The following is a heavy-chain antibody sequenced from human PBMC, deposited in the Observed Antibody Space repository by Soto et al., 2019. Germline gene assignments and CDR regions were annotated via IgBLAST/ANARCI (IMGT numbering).Heavy chain of an antibody. V-gene: IGHV3-21*01. J-gene: IGHJ5*02. CDR2: ISSSSSYI. Sequence: GGSLRLFCAASGFTFSSYSMNWVRQAPGKGLEWVSSISSSSSYIYYADSVKGRFTISRDNAKNSLYLQMNSLRAEDTAVYYCARDPPGIRFQLGDYYGSGMGNWFDPWGQGTLVTVSS. CDR1: GFTFSSYS. D-gene: IGHD3-10*01. CDR3: ARDPPGIRFQLGDYYGSGMGNWFDP.